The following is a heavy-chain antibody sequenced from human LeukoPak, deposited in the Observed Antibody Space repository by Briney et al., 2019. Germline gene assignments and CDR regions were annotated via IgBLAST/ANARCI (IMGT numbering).Heavy chain of an antibody. CDR1: GGSISSNY. CDR2: IYLSGST. V-gene: IGHV4-4*07. J-gene: IGHJ4*02. Sequence: PSETLSITCTVSGGSISSNYWSWIRQPAGKGLEWIGRIYLSGSTNYNPSLKSRVTMSVDTSKNQFSLKLTSVTAADAAVYYCARGTSSSFDYWGQGTLVTVSS. D-gene: IGHD1-1*01. CDR3: ARGTSSSFDY.